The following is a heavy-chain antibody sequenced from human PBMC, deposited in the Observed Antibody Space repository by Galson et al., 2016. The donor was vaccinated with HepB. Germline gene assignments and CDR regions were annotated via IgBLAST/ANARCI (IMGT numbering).Heavy chain of an antibody. CDR1: GFAFNTYA. CDR2: VSGHAGST. D-gene: IGHD2/OR15-2a*01. CDR3: AKANIIMVTLGIYLDT. J-gene: IGHJ5*02. V-gene: IGHV3-23*01. Sequence: SLRPSCATSGFAFNTYAMNWVRQAPGKGLEWVAGVSGHAGSTYYADSAKGRFAISRDNSKNTLFLQMNGLRADDTAVYYCAKANIIMVTLGIYLDTWGPGTLVTVSS.